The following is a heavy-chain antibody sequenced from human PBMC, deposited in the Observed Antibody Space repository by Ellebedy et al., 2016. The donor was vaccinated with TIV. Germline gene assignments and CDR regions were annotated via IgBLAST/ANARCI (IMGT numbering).Heavy chain of an antibody. CDR1: GFTFSSNA. CDR3: VRGVSDFWKGVTIDY. J-gene: IGHJ4*02. CDR2: IRADGNSA. D-gene: IGHD3-3*01. Sequence: PGGSLRLSCLGSGFTFSSNAMHWVRQASGKGLEYLSCIRADGNSAFHADSAKGRFIISKDNSKNTVYLQMHGLRTEDTAVYYCVRGVSDFWKGVTIDYWGRGTQVTVSS. V-gene: IGHV3-64*03.